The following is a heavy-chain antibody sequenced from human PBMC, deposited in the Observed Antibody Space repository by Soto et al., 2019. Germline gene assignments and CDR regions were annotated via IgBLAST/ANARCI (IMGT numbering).Heavy chain of an antibody. D-gene: IGHD2-2*01. CDR1: GGTFSSYA. CDR2: IIPIFDTA. V-gene: IGHV1-69*13. Sequence: SVKVSCKASGGTFSSYAISWVRQAPGQGLEWKGGIIPIFDTANYAQKFQSRVTTTADESTSTAYMELSSLRSEDTAVYYCLLSLVVPAAIKEDYYYGMDVWGQGTTVTVSS. J-gene: IGHJ6*02. CDR3: LLSLVVPAAIKEDYYYGMDV.